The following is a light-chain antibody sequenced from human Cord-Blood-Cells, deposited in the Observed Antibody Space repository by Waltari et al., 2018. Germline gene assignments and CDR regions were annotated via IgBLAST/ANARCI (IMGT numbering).Light chain of an antibody. CDR2: GAS. CDR1: QSVSSN. Sequence: EIVMTQSPATLSVSPGERATLSCRASQSVSSNLAWYKQKPGQAPRRRIYGASTRATAIPARFRGSGSGTEFTLTISSLQSEDFAVYYCQQYNNWYTFGQVTKLEIK. J-gene: IGKJ2*01. CDR3: QQYNNWYT. V-gene: IGKV3-15*01.